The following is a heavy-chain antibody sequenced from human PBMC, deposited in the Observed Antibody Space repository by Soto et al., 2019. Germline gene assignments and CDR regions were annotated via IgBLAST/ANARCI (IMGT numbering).Heavy chain of an antibody. D-gene: IGHD1-26*01. CDR2: ITVNSGNT. V-gene: IGHV1-18*04. CDR3: ARASIYGTYYYFDY. Sequence: QVPLVQSGPEVKKPGASVKVSCKASGYTFTSDGITWVRQAPGQGLEWMGWITVNSGNTHYAQKLQGRVTMTTDTSTTTAYMELWSLRSDDTAVYYCARASIYGTYYYFDYWGQGTPVTVSS. CDR1: GYTFTSDG. J-gene: IGHJ4*02.